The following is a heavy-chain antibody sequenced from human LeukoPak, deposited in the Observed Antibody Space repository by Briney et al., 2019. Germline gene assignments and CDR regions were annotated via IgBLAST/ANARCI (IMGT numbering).Heavy chain of an antibody. CDR3: ARHSKEGVLLWFGEAKEFDY. CDR2: INHSGST. J-gene: IGHJ4*02. D-gene: IGHD3-10*01. V-gene: IGHV4-34*01. Sequence: PSETLSLTCAVYGGSFSGYYWSWIRQPPGKGLEWIGEINHSGSTNYNPSLKSRVTISVDTSKNQFSLKLSSVTAADTAVYYCARHSKEGVLLWFGEAKEFDYWGQGTLVTVSS. CDR1: GGSFSGYY.